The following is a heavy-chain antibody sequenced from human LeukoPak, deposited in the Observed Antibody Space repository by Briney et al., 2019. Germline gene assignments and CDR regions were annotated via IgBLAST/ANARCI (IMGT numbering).Heavy chain of an antibody. CDR2: IYTSGST. CDR1: GGSISSGSYY. CDR3: AREMREVVVATTVYYYYMDV. J-gene: IGHJ6*03. Sequence: SETLSLTCTVSGGSISSGSYYWRWIRQPAGKGLEWIGRIYTSGSTNYNPSLKSRVTISVDTSKNQFSLKLSSVTAADTTVYYCAREMREVVVATTVYYYYMDVWGKGTTVTVSS. D-gene: IGHD2-15*01. V-gene: IGHV4-61*02.